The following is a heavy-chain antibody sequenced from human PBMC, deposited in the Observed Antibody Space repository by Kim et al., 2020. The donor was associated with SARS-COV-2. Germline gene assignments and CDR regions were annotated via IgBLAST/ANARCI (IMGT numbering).Heavy chain of an antibody. D-gene: IGHD1-7*01. Sequence: SETLSLTCTVTGDSITSVGYYWSWLRQYPGKGLEWIGYIFYSGSTSYKPSLKSRMAISLETSKNQFSLRLISVTAADTAIYYCARNARRYFGTVDAFDL. CDR2: IFYSGST. V-gene: IGHV4-31*03. CDR1: GDSITSVGYY. CDR3: ARNARRYFGTVDAFDL. J-gene: IGHJ3*01.